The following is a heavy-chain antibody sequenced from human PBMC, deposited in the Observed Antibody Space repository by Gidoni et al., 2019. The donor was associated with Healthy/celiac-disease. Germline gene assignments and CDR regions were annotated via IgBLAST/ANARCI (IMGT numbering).Heavy chain of an antibody. CDR1: GGSISSGGYS. J-gene: IGHJ5*02. CDR2: IYYSGST. V-gene: IGHV4-31*03. D-gene: IGHD1-26*01. CDR3: AREEVGATRNWFDP. Sequence: QVQLQESGPGLVKPSQTLSLTCTVSGGSISSGGYSWSWIRQHPGKGLEWIGYIYYSGSTYYNPSLKSRVTISVDTSKNQFSLKLSSVTAADTAVYYCAREEVGATRNWFDPWGQGTLVTVSS.